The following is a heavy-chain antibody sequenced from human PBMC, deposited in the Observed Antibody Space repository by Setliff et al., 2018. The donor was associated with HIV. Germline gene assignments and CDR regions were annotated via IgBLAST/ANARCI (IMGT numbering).Heavy chain of an antibody. Sequence: QPGGSLRLSCAASGFTFNNYWMNWVRQVPGKGLVWVARISPDGRSTTHADAVKGRFTISRDNAKNTLYLHMNSLRAEDTSVYHCALVGGITVPPDGFDIWGQGTMVTVSS. CDR1: GFTFNNYW. CDR3: ALVGGITVPPDGFDI. J-gene: IGHJ3*02. CDR2: ISPDGRST. V-gene: IGHV3-74*01. D-gene: IGHD3-22*01.